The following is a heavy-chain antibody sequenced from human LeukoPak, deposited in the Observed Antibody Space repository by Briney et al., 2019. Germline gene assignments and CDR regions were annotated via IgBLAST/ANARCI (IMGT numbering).Heavy chain of an antibody. CDR1: GFTLSSYA. D-gene: IGHD6-19*01. Sequence: GGSLRLSCAASGFTLSSYAMHWVRQAPGKGLEWVAVISYDGSNKYYADSVKGRFTISRDNSKNTLYLQMNSLRAEDTAVYYCARESLVDSSIDYWGQGTLVTVSS. CDR2: ISYDGSNK. J-gene: IGHJ4*02. V-gene: IGHV3-30-3*01. CDR3: ARESLVDSSIDY.